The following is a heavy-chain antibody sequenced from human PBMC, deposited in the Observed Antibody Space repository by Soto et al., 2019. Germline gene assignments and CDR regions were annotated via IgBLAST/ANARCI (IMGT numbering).Heavy chain of an antibody. V-gene: IGHV3-21*01. J-gene: IGHJ2*01. CDR3: ARVQVAGHRYFDL. Sequence: EVQLVESGGGVVKPGGSLRLSCAASGVTFSSYSMNWVRQAPGKRLEWASSISSSSSYIYYADSVKGRSTISRDNAKNSRDVELSILRDEDTAVDYCARVQVAGHRYFDLWGSGTLITV. CDR2: ISSSSSYI. D-gene: IGHD6-19*01. CDR1: GVTFSSYS.